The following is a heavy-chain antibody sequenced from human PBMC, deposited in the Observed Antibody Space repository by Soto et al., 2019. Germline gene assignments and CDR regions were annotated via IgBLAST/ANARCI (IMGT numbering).Heavy chain of an antibody. CDR2: ISAHNGNT. CDR1: GYTFTSYG. J-gene: IGHJ4*02. Sequence: QVHLVQSGAEVKKPGASVKVSCKASGYTFTSYGITWVRQAPGQELEWMGWISAHNGNTDYAQKLQGRVIVTRDTSTRTAYMELRTLRSDDTAVYYCARGRYGDYWGQGALVTVSS. D-gene: IGHD1-1*01. CDR3: ARGRYGDY. V-gene: IGHV1-18*01.